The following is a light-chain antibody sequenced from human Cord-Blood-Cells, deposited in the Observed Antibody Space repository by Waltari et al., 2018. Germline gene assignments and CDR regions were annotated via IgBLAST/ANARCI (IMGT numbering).Light chain of an antibody. CDR3: QQSYSTPYT. V-gene: IGKV1-39*01. CDR1: QSISSY. J-gene: IGKJ2*01. CDR2: AAS. Sequence: DIELTQPPSSLTAYVGDRVTSPCRASQSISSYLTWYQQKPGKAPNLLIYAASSLQSGVPSRFSGSGSGTDFTLTISSLQPEDFATYYCQQSYSTPYTFGQGTKLEIK.